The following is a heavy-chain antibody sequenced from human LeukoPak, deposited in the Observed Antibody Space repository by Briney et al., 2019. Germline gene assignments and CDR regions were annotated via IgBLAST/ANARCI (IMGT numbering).Heavy chain of an antibody. CDR3: ARRQGEGWFDP. CDR1: GFTCSSYA. V-gene: IGHV3-48*04. CDR2: ISSDRNNVE. Sequence: GGSLRLSCAASGFTCSSYAMNWVRQVPGKGLEWVSYISSDRNNVEYYSDSVRGRFTISRDDAKNSLYLQMNSLRAEDTAVYYCARRQGEGWFDPWGQGTLVTVSS. J-gene: IGHJ5*02.